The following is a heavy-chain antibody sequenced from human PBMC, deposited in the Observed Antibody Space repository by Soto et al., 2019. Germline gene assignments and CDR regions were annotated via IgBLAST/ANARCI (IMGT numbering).Heavy chain of an antibody. CDR3: ARPGWRNAPYDAFDI. V-gene: IGHV4-59*01. CDR1: GGSISSYY. CDR2: IYYSGSP. D-gene: IGHD6-19*01. J-gene: IGHJ3*02. Sequence: QVQLQESGPGLVKPSETLSLTCTVSGGSISSYYWSWIRQPPGKGLEWIGYIYYSGSPNYNPSLKSRVTISLDTSKNQFSLKLSSVTAADTAVYYCARPGWRNAPYDAFDIWGQGTMVTVSS.